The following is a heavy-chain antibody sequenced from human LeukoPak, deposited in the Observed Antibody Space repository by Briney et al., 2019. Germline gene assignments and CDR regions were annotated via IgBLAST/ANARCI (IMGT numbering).Heavy chain of an antibody. Sequence: GASVKVSCKASGYTFSSHAMIWVRQAPGQGFEWMGWINTNTGNPRYGQGFTGRFVFSLGTSVSTAYLQISSLKAEDTAVYFCARTRIPFYFGSGSPDYWGQGTLVTVSS. CDR2: INTNTGNP. CDR3: ARTRIPFYFGSGSPDY. J-gene: IGHJ4*02. CDR1: GYTFSSHA. V-gene: IGHV7-4-1*02. D-gene: IGHD3-10*01.